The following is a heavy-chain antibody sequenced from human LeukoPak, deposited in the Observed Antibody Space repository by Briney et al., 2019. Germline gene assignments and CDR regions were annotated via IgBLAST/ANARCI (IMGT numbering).Heavy chain of an antibody. CDR2: IHTSGNI. CDR3: ARLVVTSSANWFDP. D-gene: IGHD2-21*02. CDR1: GGSISSYY. V-gene: IGHV4-4*09. Sequence: LETLSLTCTVSGGSISSYYWSWIRQPPGKGLEWIGYIHTSGNINYNPSLNSRVTMSMDTSKSQFSLKLSSVTAADTAVYYCARLVVTSSANWFDPWGQGTLALVSS. J-gene: IGHJ5*02.